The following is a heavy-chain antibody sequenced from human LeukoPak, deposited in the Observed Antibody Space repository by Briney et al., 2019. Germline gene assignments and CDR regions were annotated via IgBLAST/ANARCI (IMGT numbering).Heavy chain of an antibody. Sequence: GSSVKVSCKASGYTFTGYDMHWVRQAPGQGLEWMGWINPNSGGTNYAQKFQGRVTITRDTSISTAYMELSRLRSDDTAVYYCAREESEMATISLFDYWGQGTLVTVSS. D-gene: IGHD5-24*01. CDR1: GYTFTGYD. J-gene: IGHJ4*02. CDR2: INPNSGGT. CDR3: AREESEMATISLFDY. V-gene: IGHV1-2*02.